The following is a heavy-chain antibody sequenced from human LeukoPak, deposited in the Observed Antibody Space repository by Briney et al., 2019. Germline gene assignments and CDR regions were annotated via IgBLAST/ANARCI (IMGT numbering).Heavy chain of an antibody. J-gene: IGHJ4*02. V-gene: IGHV3-74*01. CDR3: ARDGLPAAADY. CDR2: IKGDASST. Sequence: LSLTCTVSGGSISSGDYYWSWIRQPPGKGLEWISHIKGDASSTNYADSVRGRFTISRDNAKNTLFLQMNSLRAEDTAVYYCARDGLPAAADYWGQGTLVTVSS. CDR1: GGSISSGDYY. D-gene: IGHD2-2*01.